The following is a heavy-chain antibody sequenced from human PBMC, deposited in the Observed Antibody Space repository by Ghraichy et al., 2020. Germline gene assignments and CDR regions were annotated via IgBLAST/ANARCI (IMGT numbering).Heavy chain of an antibody. J-gene: IGHJ6*03. V-gene: IGHV3-30*04. Sequence: GGSLRLSCAASGFTFSSYAMHWVRQAPGKGLEWVAVISYDGSNKYYADSVKGRFTISRDNSKNTLYLQMNSLRAEDTAVYYCARVSRFETGYSSSWYPKSYYYYYMDVWGKGTTVTVSS. CDR2: ISYDGSNK. CDR3: ARVSRFETGYSSSWYPKSYYYYYMDV. D-gene: IGHD6-13*01. CDR1: GFTFSSYA.